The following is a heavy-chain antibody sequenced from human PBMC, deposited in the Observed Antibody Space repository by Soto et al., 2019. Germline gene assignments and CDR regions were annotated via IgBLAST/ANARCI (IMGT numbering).Heavy chain of an antibody. CDR2: IYNSGTT. V-gene: IGHV4-61*08. CDR1: GGSISSGDYY. J-gene: IGHJ4*02. D-gene: IGHD6-19*01. CDR3: AREPRYSSGWFYFDN. Sequence: SETLSLTCTVSGGSISSGDYYWSWIRQPPGKGLEWIGYIYNSGTTSHNPSLKSRVTISIDTSKNQFSLKLTSVTAADTAVYYCAREPRYSSGWFYFDNWGQGTLVTVSS.